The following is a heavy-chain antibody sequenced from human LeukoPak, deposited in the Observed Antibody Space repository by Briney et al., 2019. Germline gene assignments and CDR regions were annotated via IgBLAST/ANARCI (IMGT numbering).Heavy chain of an antibody. CDR3: VEDRGYMSKFYFEN. V-gene: IGHV3-48*01. Sequence: GGSLRLSCAASGFTFSNYNMNWVRQAPGKGLEWVSYISSSSNTIYYADSVKGRFTISRDNAKNSLYLQMNSLRAEDTAIYYCVEDRGYMSKFYFENWGQGTLVTVSS. D-gene: IGHD5-12*01. CDR1: GFTFSNYN. J-gene: IGHJ4*02. CDR2: ISSSSNTI.